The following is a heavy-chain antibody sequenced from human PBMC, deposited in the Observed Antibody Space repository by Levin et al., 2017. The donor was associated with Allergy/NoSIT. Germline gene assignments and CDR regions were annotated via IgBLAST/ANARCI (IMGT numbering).Heavy chain of an antibody. Sequence: SETLSLTCTVSGGSISSYYWSWIRQPPGKGLEWIGYIYYSGSTNYNPSLKSRVTISVDTSKNQFSLKLSSVTAADTAVYYCARDPQDHAFDIWGQGTMVTVSS. V-gene: IGHV4-59*01. CDR3: ARDPQDHAFDI. J-gene: IGHJ3*02. CDR1: GGSISSYY. CDR2: IYYSGST.